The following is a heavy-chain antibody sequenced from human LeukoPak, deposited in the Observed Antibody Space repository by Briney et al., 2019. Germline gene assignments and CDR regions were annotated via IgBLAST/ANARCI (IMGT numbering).Heavy chain of an antibody. D-gene: IGHD3-22*01. CDR1: GGSFSGYY. Sequence: KPSETLSLTCAVYGGSFSGYYWSWIRQPPGKGLERIGEINHSGNTNYNPSLKSRVTISVDTSKNQFSLKLSSVTAADTAVYYCARVGDYDSSGYFLHYWGQGTLVTVSS. CDR2: INHSGNT. CDR3: ARVGDYDSSGYFLHY. J-gene: IGHJ4*02. V-gene: IGHV4-34*01.